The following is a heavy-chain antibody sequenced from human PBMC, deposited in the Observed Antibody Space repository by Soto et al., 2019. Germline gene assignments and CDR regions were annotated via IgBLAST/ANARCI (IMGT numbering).Heavy chain of an antibody. Sequence: GSLRLSCAASGFDFFIDYEINFVRHAPCKGLEWVSYINGRSTTKYYADSVQGRFTISRDNAKNSLYLQMNSLRVDDTAIYYCARDTRPGRLERLYWGQGSQVTVSS. D-gene: IGHD1-1*01. J-gene: IGHJ4*02. CDR3: ARDTRPGRLERLY. V-gene: IGHV3-48*03. CDR1: GFDFFIDYE. CDR2: INGRSTTK.